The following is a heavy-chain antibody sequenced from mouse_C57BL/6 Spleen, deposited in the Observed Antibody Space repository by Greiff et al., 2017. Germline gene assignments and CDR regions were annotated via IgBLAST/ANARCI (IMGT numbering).Heavy chain of an antibody. CDR3: ARQISTTVVARAMGD. CDR1: GYTFTSYW. J-gene: IGHJ4*01. CDR2: LHPNSGST. Sequence: QVQLQQPGAELVKPGASVKLSCKASGYTFTSYWMHWVKQRPGQGLEWIGMLHPNSGSTNYNEKFKSKATLTVDKSSSTAYMQLSSLTSEDAAVFYCARQISTTVVARAMGDWGQGTSVTVSS. D-gene: IGHD1-1*01. V-gene: IGHV1-64*01.